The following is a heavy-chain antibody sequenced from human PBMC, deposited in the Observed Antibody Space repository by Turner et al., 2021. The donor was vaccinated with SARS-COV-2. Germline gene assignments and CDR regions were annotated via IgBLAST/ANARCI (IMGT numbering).Heavy chain of an antibody. V-gene: IGHV4-39*02. J-gene: IGHJ6*02. Sequence: QLQLQESGPGLVKPSETLSLTCTVSGGSISSSNYYWGWIRPPTGRGLEWIGSTYYSACTNYRPTMKVRTTMSEVTPKMRFVPNVDTVTAAGAAVYYSARVRDATMYYYGMDVWGQGTTVTVSS. CDR2: TYYSACT. D-gene: IGHD5-18*01. CDR3: ARVRDATMYYYGMDV. CDR1: GGSISSSNYY.